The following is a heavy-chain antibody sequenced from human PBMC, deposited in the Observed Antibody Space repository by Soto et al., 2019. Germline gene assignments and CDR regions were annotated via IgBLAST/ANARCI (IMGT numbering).Heavy chain of an antibody. CDR2: IYDGGST. D-gene: IGHD3-10*01. J-gene: IGHJ6*02. V-gene: IGHV4-59*01. CDR3: ARARITMVREVIKYNMDV. CDR1: GGSISSYY. Sequence: SETLSLTCTVSGGSISSYYWSWIRQSPGKGLEWIGYIYDGGSTNYNPSLQSRVTISVETPKNQLSLKLSSVTAADTAVYYCARARITMVREVIKYNMDVWGQGTTVTVSS.